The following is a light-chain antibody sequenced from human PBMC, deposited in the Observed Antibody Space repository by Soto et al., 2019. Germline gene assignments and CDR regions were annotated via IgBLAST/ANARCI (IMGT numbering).Light chain of an antibody. Sequence: EIVMTQSPATLSVSPGERATLSCRASQSISSNLGWYQQRPGQAPRLLIYGASTRATGIPARFSGSGSETEFTLTISSLQSEDFAVYYCQQYNTWRSITFGQGTRLEIK. V-gene: IGKV3-15*01. CDR2: GAS. J-gene: IGKJ5*01. CDR3: QQYNTWRSIT. CDR1: QSISSN.